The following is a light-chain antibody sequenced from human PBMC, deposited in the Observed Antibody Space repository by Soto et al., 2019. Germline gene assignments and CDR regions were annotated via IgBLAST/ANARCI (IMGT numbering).Light chain of an antibody. CDR1: QSVSTSY. V-gene: IGKV3-20*01. Sequence: IFTQSPGTLSLSPGDRASLSCRASQSVSTSYLAWYQQKPGQAPRLLIYGASSRATGIPDRFSGSGSGTDFTLTISGLEPEDFVVYYCQQYGNSRGTFGQGTKVDIK. J-gene: IGKJ1*01. CDR2: GAS. CDR3: QQYGNSRGT.